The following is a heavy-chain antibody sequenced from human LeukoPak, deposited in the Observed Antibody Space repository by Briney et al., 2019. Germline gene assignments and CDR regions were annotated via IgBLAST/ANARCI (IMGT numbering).Heavy chain of an antibody. D-gene: IGHD6-19*01. CDR2: IYYSGST. V-gene: IGHV4-59*01. CDR3: ARDSGYSSGWPYFDY. Sequence: SETLSLTCTVSGVSISSYYWSWIRQPPGKGLEWIGYIYYSGSTNYNPSLKSRVTISVDTSKNQFSLKLSSVTAADTAVYYCARDSGYSSGWPYFDYWGQGTLVTVSS. CDR1: GVSISSYY. J-gene: IGHJ4*02.